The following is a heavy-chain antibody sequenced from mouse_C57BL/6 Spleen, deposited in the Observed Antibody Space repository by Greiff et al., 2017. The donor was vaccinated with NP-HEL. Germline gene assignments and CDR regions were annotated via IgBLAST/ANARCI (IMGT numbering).Heavy chain of an antibody. Sequence: QVQLQQSGPGLVQPSQSLSITCTVSGFSLTSYGVHWVRQSPGKGLEWLGVIWSGGSTDYNAAFISRLSISKDNSKSQVFFKMNSLQADDTAIYYCARNSNYVRYYAMDYWGQGTSVTVSS. D-gene: IGHD2-5*01. V-gene: IGHV2-2*01. CDR1: GFSLTSYG. CDR2: IWSGGST. CDR3: ARNSNYVRYYAMDY. J-gene: IGHJ4*01.